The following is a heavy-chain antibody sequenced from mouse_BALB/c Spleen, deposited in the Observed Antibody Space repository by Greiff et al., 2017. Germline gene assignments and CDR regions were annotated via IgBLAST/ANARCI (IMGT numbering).Heavy chain of an antibody. J-gene: IGHJ3*01. V-gene: IGHV14-1*02. CDR1: GFNIKDYY. CDR3: ARRGDYDWFAY. CDR2: IDPENGNT. D-gene: IGHD2-4*01. Sequence: VHVKQSGAELVRPGALVKLSCKASGFNIKDYYMHWVKQRPEQGLEWIGWIDPENGNTIYDPKFQGKASITADTSSNTAYLQLSSLTSEDTAVYYCARRGDYDWFAYWGQGTLVTVSA.